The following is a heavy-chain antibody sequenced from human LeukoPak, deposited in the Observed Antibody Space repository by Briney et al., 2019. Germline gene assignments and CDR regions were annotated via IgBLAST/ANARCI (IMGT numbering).Heavy chain of an antibody. CDR3: ARVLPHRHLRYGYYGRRGYAFDI. J-gene: IGHJ3*02. D-gene: IGHD4-17*01. CDR2: IHYSGST. CDR1: GGSISSSGYY. V-gene: IGHV4-31*03. Sequence: SETLSLTCTVSGGSISSSGYYWSWVRQHPGKGLEYIGYIHYSGSTYYNPSLKSRVIISVDTSKNQFSLKLSSVTAADTAVYYCARVLPHRHLRYGYYGRRGYAFDIWGQGTMVTVSS.